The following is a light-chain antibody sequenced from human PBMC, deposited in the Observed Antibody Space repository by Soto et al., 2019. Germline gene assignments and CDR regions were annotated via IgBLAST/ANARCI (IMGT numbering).Light chain of an antibody. CDR3: MQAIQAPRT. V-gene: IGKV2-28*01. CDR1: QSLLHSNGNIY. J-gene: IGKJ1*01. CDR2: LGS. Sequence: DIVLTQSPLSLPVTPGEPASISCRSSQSLLHSNGNIYLAWYLQKPGQSPQLLIYLGSIRASGVPDRFSGSGSVTDFTLKITRVESKDVGVYYCMQAIQAPRTFGLGTKVEIK.